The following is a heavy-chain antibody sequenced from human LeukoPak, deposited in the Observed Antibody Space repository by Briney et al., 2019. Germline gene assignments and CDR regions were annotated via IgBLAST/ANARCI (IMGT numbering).Heavy chain of an antibody. J-gene: IGHJ4*02. V-gene: IGHV4-39*07. CDR1: GDSIISHSDY. CDR3: ARAAAGTVWVYFDY. CDR2: IYYSGSA. D-gene: IGHD6-13*01. Sequence: PSETLSLTCTVSGDSIISHSDYWGWIRQPPGKGLEWLGSIYYSGSAYYNVPLMSRVVLSVDTSKNQFSLKLSSVTAADTAVYYCARAAAGTVWVYFDYWGQGTLVTVSS.